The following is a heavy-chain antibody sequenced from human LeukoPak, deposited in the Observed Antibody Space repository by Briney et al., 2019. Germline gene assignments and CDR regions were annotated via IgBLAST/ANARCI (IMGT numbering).Heavy chain of an antibody. D-gene: IGHD3/OR15-3a*01. CDR1: GGSINNGGYY. CDR3: ASGVQWTGNNY. CDR2: IYYSGSS. Sequence: SETLSLTCTVSGGSINNGGYYWSWIRQHPGKGLEWIGYIYYSGSSYYNPSLRSRVTISVDTSKNHFSLKLSSVTAADTAVYYCASGVQWTGNNYWGQGTLVTVSS. V-gene: IGHV4-31*03. J-gene: IGHJ4*02.